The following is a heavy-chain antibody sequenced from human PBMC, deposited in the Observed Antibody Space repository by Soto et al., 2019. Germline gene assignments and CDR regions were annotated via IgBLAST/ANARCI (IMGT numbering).Heavy chain of an antibody. CDR3: AREGDSSGWYNWFDP. Sequence: PSETLSLTCTVSGGSISSSSYYWGWIRQPPGKGLEWIGSIYYSGSTYYSPSLKSRVTISVDTSKKQFSVKLSSVTAADTAVYYCAREGDSSGWYNWFDPWGQGTLVTVSS. V-gene: IGHV4-39*02. CDR1: GGSISSSSYY. J-gene: IGHJ5*02. D-gene: IGHD3-22*01. CDR2: IYYSGST.